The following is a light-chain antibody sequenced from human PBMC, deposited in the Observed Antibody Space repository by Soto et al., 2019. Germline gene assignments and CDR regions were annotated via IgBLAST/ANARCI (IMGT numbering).Light chain of an antibody. CDR2: AAS. CDR3: QQSFSTPWT. J-gene: IGKJ1*01. V-gene: IGKV1-39*01. Sequence: DIQMTQSPSSLSASVGDRVTISCRASQSMSTYLNWYQQKPGKAPNLLIYAASSLRSGVPSRFSGSGSGTDFTLTISSLQPEDFATYYCQQSFSTPWTFGQGAKVDI. CDR1: QSMSTY.